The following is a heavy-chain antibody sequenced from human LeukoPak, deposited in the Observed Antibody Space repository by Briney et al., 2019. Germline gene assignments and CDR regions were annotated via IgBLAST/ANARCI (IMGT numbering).Heavy chain of an antibody. CDR3: AAYYYYYYIDV. CDR2: SHAAGST. CDR1: GASITSYY. V-gene: IGHV4-4*08. J-gene: IGHJ6*03. Sequence: SETLSLTCSVSGASITSYYWTWIRQSPGKGLEWIGYSHAAGSTSYNPSFGSRLSMSVDTSKNQVSLTLTSVTAADMAVYYCAAYYYYYYIDVWGKGTTVTVSS.